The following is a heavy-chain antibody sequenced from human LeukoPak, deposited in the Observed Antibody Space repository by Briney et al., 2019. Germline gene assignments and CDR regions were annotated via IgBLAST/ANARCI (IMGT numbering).Heavy chain of an antibody. V-gene: IGHV3-53*01. Sequence: PGGSLRLSCAASGFTFSRYTMNWVRQAPGKGLEWVSFIYSGGTTLYSDSVKGRFTISRDNSKNTLYLQMYSLRAEDTAVYYCARRAGAYSHPYDYWGQGTLVTVSS. CDR2: IYSGGTT. D-gene: IGHD4/OR15-4a*01. J-gene: IGHJ4*02. CDR3: ARRAGAYSHPYDY. CDR1: GFTFSRYT.